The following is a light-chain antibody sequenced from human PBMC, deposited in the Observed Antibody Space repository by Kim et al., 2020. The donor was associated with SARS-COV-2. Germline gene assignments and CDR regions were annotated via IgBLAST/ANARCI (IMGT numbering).Light chain of an antibody. CDR2: GAS. V-gene: IGKV3-20*01. J-gene: IGKJ1*01. Sequence: APRERAPPSLRARQCVRRRFLAWYQQTSGPAPRLPILGASSRAPGIPDRVSCSGFGADFTSTISRLEPEDFAVYYCQQYGTPPWTFGQGTKVDIK. CDR1: QCVRRRF. CDR3: QQYGTPPWT.